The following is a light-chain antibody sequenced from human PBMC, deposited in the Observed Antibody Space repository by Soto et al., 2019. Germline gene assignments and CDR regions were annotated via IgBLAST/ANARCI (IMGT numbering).Light chain of an antibody. J-gene: IGLJ1*01. CDR2: DNN. Sequence: QSVLAQPPSVSAAPGHKVTISCSGTASNIGNDYVSWYQQLPGEAPQLLIYDNNRRPSGIPDRFSGSRSDTSATLGITGLQTGDEADYYCGDWDSSLNVYVFGTGTKVTVL. CDR1: ASNIGNDY. CDR3: GDWDSSLNVYV. V-gene: IGLV1-51*01.